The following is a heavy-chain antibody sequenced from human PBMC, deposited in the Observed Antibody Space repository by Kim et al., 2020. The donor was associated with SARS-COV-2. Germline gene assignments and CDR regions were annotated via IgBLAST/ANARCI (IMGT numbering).Heavy chain of an antibody. D-gene: IGHD3-10*01. CDR3: AKTHRSGTGSNCDY. V-gene: IGHV3-23*01. J-gene: IGHJ4*02. CDR2: ISGSGGST. Sequence: GGSLRLSCAASGFTFSSYAMSWVRQAPGKGLEWVSAISGSGGSTYYADSVKGRFTISRDNSKNTLYLQMNSLRAEDTAVYYCAKTHRSGTGSNCDYSGQGTLVTISS. CDR1: GFTFSSYA.